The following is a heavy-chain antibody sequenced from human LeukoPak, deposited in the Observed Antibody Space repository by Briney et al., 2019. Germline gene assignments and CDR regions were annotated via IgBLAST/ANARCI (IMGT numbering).Heavy chain of an antibody. CDR3: ARCDRLSNCGGDCYSDWFDP. V-gene: IGHV1-18*01. CDR2: ISAYNGNT. J-gene: IGHJ5*02. D-gene: IGHD2-21*02. CDR1: GYTFTSYG. Sequence: ASVKVSCKASGYTFTSYGISWVRQAPGQGLEWMGWISAYNGNTNYAQKLQGRATMTTDTSTSTAYMELRSLRSDDTAVYYCARCDRLSNCGGDCYSDWFDPWGQGTLVTVSS.